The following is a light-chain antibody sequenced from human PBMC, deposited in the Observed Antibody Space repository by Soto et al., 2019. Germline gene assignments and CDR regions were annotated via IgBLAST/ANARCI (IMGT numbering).Light chain of an antibody. J-gene: IGKJ1*01. CDR2: ESS. CDR3: QQYGSSSWT. Sequence: EIVMTQSPVPLSVSPGERATLSCRASQSVGGNLAWFQQKPGQAPRLLIYESSTRATGIPDRFSGSGSGTEFTLTISSLQSEDFAVYYCQQYGSSSWTFGQGTKVDIK. V-gene: IGKV3-15*01. CDR1: QSVGGN.